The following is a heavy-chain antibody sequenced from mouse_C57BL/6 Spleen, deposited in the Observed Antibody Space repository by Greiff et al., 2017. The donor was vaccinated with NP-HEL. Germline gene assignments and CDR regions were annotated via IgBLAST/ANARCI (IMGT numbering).Heavy chain of an antibody. CDR3: ARLEGLRAWFAY. D-gene: IGHD2-4*01. CDR2: IYPGSGST. Sequence: QVQLQQPGAELVKPGTSVKMSCKASGYTFTSYWITWVKQRPGQGLEWIGDIYPGSGSTNYNEKFKSKATLTVDTSSSTAYMQLSSLTSEDSAVYYCARLEGLRAWFAYWGQGTLVTVSA. CDR1: GYTFTSYW. V-gene: IGHV1-55*01. J-gene: IGHJ3*01.